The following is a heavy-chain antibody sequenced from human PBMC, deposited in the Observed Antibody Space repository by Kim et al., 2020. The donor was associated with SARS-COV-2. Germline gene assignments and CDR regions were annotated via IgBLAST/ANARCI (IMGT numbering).Heavy chain of an antibody. D-gene: IGHD2-2*01. CDR2: ISGSGGST. V-gene: IGHV3-23*01. CDR1: GFTFSSYA. J-gene: IGHJ3*02. Sequence: GGSLRLSCAASGFTFSSYAMSWVRQAPGKGLEWVSAISGSGGSTYYADSVKGRFTISRDNSKNTLYLQMNSLRAEDTAVYYCAKGDGWACSSTSCSEGLDAFDIWGQGTMVTVSS. CDR3: AKGDGWACSSTSCSEGLDAFDI.